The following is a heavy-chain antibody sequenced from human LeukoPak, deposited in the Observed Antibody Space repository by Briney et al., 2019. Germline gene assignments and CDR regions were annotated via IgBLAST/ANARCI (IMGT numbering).Heavy chain of an antibody. V-gene: IGHV3-48*04. D-gene: IGHD6-19*01. CDR2: ISSSSSTI. CDR3: AREKASSGWYDAFDI. CDR1: GFTFSSYG. Sequence: PGRSLRLSCAASGFTFSSYGMNWVRQAPGKGLEWVSYISSSSSTIYYADSVKGRFTISRDNAKNSLYLQMNSLRAEDTAVYYCAREKASSGWYDAFDIWGQGTMVTVSS. J-gene: IGHJ3*02.